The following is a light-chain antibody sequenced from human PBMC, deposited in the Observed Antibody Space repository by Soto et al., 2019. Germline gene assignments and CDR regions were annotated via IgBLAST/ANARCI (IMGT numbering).Light chain of an antibody. CDR1: KSVSSY. Sequence: EIVLTQSPATLSLSPGERATLSCRASKSVSSYLAWYQQKPGKAPRLLIYDASNRATGIPARFSGSGSGTNGALTSSSLEPEDFAVYYCQQRSNWPRTFGGGTKVEIK. V-gene: IGKV3-11*01. J-gene: IGKJ4*01. CDR2: DAS. CDR3: QQRSNWPRT.